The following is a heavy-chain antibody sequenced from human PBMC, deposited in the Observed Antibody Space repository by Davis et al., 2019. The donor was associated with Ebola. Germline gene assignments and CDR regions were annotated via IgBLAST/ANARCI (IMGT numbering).Heavy chain of an antibody. CDR3: AKDDSSTEGMDV. CDR1: GFTFSSYT. CDR2: ISWDGGST. V-gene: IGHV3-43*01. D-gene: IGHD6-13*01. Sequence: PGGSLRLSCAASGFTFSSYTMHWVLQAPGKGLEWVSLISWDGGSTYYADSVKGRFTISRDNSKNSLYLQMNSLRTEDTALYYCAKDDSSTEGMDVWGKGTTVTVSS. J-gene: IGHJ6*04.